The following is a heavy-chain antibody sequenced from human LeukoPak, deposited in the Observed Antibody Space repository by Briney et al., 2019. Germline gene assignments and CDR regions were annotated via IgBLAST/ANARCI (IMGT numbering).Heavy chain of an antibody. CDR2: IKEDGSEE. D-gene: IGHD3-3*01. CDR1: GFTFSTYW. J-gene: IGHJ4*02. Sequence: GGSLRLSCAASGFTFSTYWMSWVRQAPGQGLEWVANIKEDGSEEYYVGSVKGRFTISRDNAKNSLYLQMNSLRAEDTAVYYCATYSYDFWSDRPFDYWGQGTLVTVSS. CDR3: ATYSYDFWSDRPFDY. V-gene: IGHV3-7*01.